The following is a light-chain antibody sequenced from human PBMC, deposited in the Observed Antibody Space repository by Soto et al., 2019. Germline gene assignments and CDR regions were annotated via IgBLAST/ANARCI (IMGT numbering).Light chain of an antibody. CDR1: QSVSSY. V-gene: IGKV3-11*01. J-gene: IGKJ3*01. CDR2: DAS. Sequence: EIVLTQSPATLYLSPGERATLSCRASQSVSSYLAWYQQKPGQAPRLLIYDASNRATGIPARFSGSGSGTDFTLTISSLEPEDFAVYYCQQRSNWPPVFGPGTKVDIK. CDR3: QQRSNWPPV.